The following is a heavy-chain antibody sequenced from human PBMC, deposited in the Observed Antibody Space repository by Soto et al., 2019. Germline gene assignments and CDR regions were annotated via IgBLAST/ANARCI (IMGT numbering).Heavy chain of an antibody. J-gene: IGHJ6*02. CDR3: ARDKSIGCSWNYYYYGMYV. CDR1: GGSISSGGYY. D-gene: IGHD2-15*01. CDR2: IYYSGST. V-gene: IGHV4-31*03. Sequence: SETLSLTCTVSGGSISSGGYYWRWIRQHPENGLEWIGYIYYSGSTYYNPSLKSRVTISVDTSKNQFSVKRGAVAAADTAVYYCARDKSIGCSWNYYYYGMYVSGRGTTVTVSS.